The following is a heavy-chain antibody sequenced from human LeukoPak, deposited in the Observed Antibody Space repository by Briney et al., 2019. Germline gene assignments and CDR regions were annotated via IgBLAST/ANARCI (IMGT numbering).Heavy chain of an antibody. J-gene: IGHJ3*02. CDR1: GGTFSSYA. CDR3: ARDEGAKIAFAI. CDR2: ITPIFGTA. Sequence: SVKVSCKASGGTFSSYAISWVRQAPGQGLEWMGGITPIFGTANYAQKFQGRVTITASKYTSTAYMELSSLRSQDTAVYYCARDEGAKIAFAIWGQGTMVTVSS. V-gene: IGHV1-69*06. D-gene: IGHD1-26*01.